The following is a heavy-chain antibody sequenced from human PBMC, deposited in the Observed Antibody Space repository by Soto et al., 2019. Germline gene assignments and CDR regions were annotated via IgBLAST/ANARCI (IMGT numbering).Heavy chain of an antibody. D-gene: IGHD6-6*01. CDR3: ARGKGQLVYYYYYGMDV. J-gene: IGHJ6*02. CDR2: MNPNSGNT. V-gene: IGHV1-8*01. CDR1: GYTFTSYD. Sequence: QVQLVQSGAEVKKPGASVKVSCKASGYTFTSYDINWVRQATGQGLEWMGWMNPNSGNTGYAQKFQGRVTMTRNTSISTAYMELSSLRSEDTAVYYCARGKGQLVYYYYYGMDVWGQGTTVTVSS.